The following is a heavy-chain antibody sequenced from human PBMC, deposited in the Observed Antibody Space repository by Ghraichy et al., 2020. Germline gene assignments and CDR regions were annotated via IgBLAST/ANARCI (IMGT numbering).Heavy chain of an antibody. CDR2: IYYSGST. CDR1: GGSISSGGYY. D-gene: IGHD6-13*01. Sequence: SETLSLTCTVSGGSISSGGYYWSWIRQHPGKGLEWIGYIYYSGSTYYNPSLKSRVTISVDTSKNQFSLKLSSVTAADTAVYYCAREIGLFGSSWDGTNWFDPWGQGTLVTVSS. J-gene: IGHJ5*02. CDR3: AREIGLFGSSWDGTNWFDP. V-gene: IGHV4-31*03.